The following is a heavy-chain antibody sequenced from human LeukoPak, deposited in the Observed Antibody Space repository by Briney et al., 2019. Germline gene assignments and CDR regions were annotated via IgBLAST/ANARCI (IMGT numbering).Heavy chain of an antibody. CDR1: GYTFTGYY. CDR2: INPNSGGT. J-gene: IGHJ6*02. Sequence: ASVKVSCKASGYTFTGYYMHWVRQAPGQGLEWMGRINPNSGGTNYAHNFQGRVTTTRDTSISTAYMELSRLRSDDTAVYYCATGTPEGYGMDVWGQGTTVTVSS. V-gene: IGHV1-2*06. CDR3: ATGTPEGYGMDV.